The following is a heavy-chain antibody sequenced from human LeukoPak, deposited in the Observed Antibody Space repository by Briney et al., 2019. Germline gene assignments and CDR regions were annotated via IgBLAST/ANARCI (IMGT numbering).Heavy chain of an antibody. CDR2: ISSNGGST. CDR3: AREMYDSAGYRVSYFDY. Sequence: GGSLRLSCAASGFTFSTYGMHWVRQAPGKGLEYVSAISSNGGSTYYANSVEGRFTISRDNSKNTLYLQMGSLRAEDTAVYYCAREMYDSAGYRVSYFDYWGQGILVTVSS. CDR1: GFTFSTYG. J-gene: IGHJ4*02. V-gene: IGHV3-64*01. D-gene: IGHD3-22*01.